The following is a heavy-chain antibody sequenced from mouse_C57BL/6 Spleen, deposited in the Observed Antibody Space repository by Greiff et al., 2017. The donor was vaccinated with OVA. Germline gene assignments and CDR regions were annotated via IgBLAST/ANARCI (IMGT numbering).Heavy chain of an antibody. Sequence: EVKLMESGEGLVKPGGSLKLSCAASGFTFSSYAMSWVRQTPEKRLEWVAYISSGGDYIYYADTVKGRFTISRDNARNTLYLQMSSLKSEDTAMYYCTREGYSNPFAYGGQGTLVTVSA. CDR3: TREGYSNPFAY. CDR1: GFTFSSYA. D-gene: IGHD2-5*01. CDR2: ISSGGDYI. V-gene: IGHV5-9-1*02. J-gene: IGHJ3*01.